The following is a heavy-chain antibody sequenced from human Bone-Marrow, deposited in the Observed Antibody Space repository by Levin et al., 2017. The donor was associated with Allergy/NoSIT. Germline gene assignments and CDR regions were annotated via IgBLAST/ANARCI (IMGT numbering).Heavy chain of an antibody. Sequence: PGGSLRLSCAASGFTFHDYGINWVRQAPGKGLEWVGLIRTKPYGATTDYAASVRGRFTISRDDSKGVAYLQMNSLRTDDTAVYYCARRRTMSRVSEFDYWGQGTLVTVSS. CDR1: GFTFHDYG. J-gene: IGHJ4*02. CDR3: ARRRTMSRVSEFDY. CDR2: IRTKPYGATT. V-gene: IGHV3-49*04. D-gene: IGHD5/OR15-5a*01.